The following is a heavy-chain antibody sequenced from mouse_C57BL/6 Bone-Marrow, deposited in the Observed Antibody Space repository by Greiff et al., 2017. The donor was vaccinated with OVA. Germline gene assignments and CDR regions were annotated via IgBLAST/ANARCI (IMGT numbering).Heavy chain of an antibody. CDR1: GYTFTSYW. J-gene: IGHJ3*01. CDR3: AAWRDGPKTY. V-gene: IGHV1-59*01. Sequence: QVQLQQSGAELVRPGTSVKLSCKASGYTFTSYWMHWVTQRPGQGLEWIGVIDPSDSYTNYHQKFKGKATLTVDTSSSTADMQLSRLPSEDAAVYYCAAWRDGPKTYWGQGTLVTVSA. CDR2: IDPSDSYT. D-gene: IGHD2-3*01.